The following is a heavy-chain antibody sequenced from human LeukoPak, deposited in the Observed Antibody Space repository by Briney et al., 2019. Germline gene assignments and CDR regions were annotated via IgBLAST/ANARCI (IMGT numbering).Heavy chain of an antibody. CDR2: VYHSGYT. V-gene: IGHV4-38-2*01. CDR1: GYSISSDYY. CDR3: ARCQAYAQGGMDV. D-gene: IGHD4-17*01. Sequence: SETLSLTCAVSGYSISSDYYWNWIRQVPGKGLEWIGSVYHSGYTYYNPSLKSRVTISGDTSKNQFSLKLSSVTAADTAVYYCARCQAYAQGGMDVWGKGTTVTVSS. J-gene: IGHJ6*04.